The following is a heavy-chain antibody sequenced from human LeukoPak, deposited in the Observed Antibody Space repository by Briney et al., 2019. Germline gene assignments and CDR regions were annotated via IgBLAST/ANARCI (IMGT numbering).Heavy chain of an antibody. CDR2: ISYDGSNK. CDR1: GFTFSSYA. D-gene: IGHD2-2*01. J-gene: IGHJ6*02. V-gene: IGHV3-30-3*01. Sequence: QTGGSLRLSCAASGFTFSSYAMHGVRQAPGKGLEWVAVISYDGSNKYYADSVKGRFTISRDNSKNTLYLQMNSLRAEDTAVYYCARTVLVPAAPIYGMDVWGQGTTVTVSS. CDR3: ARTVLVPAAPIYGMDV.